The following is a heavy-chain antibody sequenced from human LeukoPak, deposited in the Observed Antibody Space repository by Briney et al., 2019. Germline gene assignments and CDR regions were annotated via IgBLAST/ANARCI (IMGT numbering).Heavy chain of an antibody. CDR2: ISYDGSNK. V-gene: IGHV3-30*18. Sequence: GGSLRLSCAASGFTFSSYGMHWVRQAPGKGLEWVAVISYDGSNKYYADSVKGRFTISRDNSKNTLYLQMNSLRAEDTAVYYCAKSSVAATPYYYYMDVWGKGTTVTVSS. CDR1: GFTFSSYG. J-gene: IGHJ6*03. D-gene: IGHD2-15*01. CDR3: AKSSVAATPYYYYMDV.